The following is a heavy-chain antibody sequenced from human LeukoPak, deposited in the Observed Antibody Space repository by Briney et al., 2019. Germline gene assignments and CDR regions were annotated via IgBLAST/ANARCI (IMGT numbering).Heavy chain of an antibody. D-gene: IGHD6-13*01. Sequence: GGSLRLSCAASGFTVSSNYMSWVRQAPGKGLEWVSVIYSGGSTYYAASVKRRFTISRDNTNNTLYHQMNSLRTEDTAAYYCGGEVSSSWYGWFDPWGQGTLVTVSS. V-gene: IGHV3-53*01. CDR2: IYSGGST. J-gene: IGHJ5*02. CDR1: GFTVSSNY. CDR3: GGEVSSSWYGWFDP.